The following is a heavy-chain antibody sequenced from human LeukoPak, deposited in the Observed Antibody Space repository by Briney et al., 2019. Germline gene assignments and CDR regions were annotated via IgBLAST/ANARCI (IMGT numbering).Heavy chain of an antibody. CDR2: INPYSGGT. J-gene: IGHJ6*03. CDR1: GYTFTDYY. Sequence: ASVKVSCKASGYTFTDYYMHWVRQAPGQGLEWMGWINPYSGGTNYAQKFQGRVTMTRDTSISTAYMELSRLRSDDTAVYYCARDRPPLLWFGELYYYYYMDVWGKGTTVTISS. V-gene: IGHV1-2*02. CDR3: ARDRPPLLWFGELYYYYYMDV. D-gene: IGHD3-10*01.